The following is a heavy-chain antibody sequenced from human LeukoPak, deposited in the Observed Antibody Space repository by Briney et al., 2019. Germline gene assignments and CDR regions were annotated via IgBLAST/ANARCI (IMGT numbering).Heavy chain of an antibody. J-gene: IGHJ5*02. V-gene: IGHV5-51*01. CDR1: GYSFTSYW. CDR3: ARQVEYSSSRVFDP. D-gene: IGHD6-6*01. CDR2: IYPGDSDT. Sequence: GESLKISCKGSGYSFTSYWIGWVRPMPGKGLEWMGIIYPGDSDTRYSPSFQGQVTISADKSISTAYLQWSSLKASDTATYYCARQVEYSSSRVFDPWGQGTLVTVSS.